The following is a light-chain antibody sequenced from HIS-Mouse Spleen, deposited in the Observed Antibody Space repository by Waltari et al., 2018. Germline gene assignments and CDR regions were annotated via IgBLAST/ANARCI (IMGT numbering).Light chain of an antibody. CDR2: EDR. CDR1: ALPKKY. J-gene: IGLJ2*01. CDR3: YSTDSSGNHRV. Sequence: SYELTQPPSVSVSPGQTARITCSGDALPKKYPYWYQQKSGQAPVLVIYEDRQRPSGIPERFSGSSSGTMATLTISGAQVEDEADYYCYSTDSSGNHRVFGGGTKLTVL. V-gene: IGLV3-10*01.